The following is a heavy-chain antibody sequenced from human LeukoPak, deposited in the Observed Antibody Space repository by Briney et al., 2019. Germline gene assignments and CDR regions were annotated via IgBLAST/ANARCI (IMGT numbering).Heavy chain of an antibody. CDR2: ITNSGTTI. V-gene: IGHV3-11*01. CDR3: ARDGHYDILTGYFQD. J-gene: IGHJ1*01. Sequence: GGSLRLSCAASGFTFTDYYMSWIRQGPGKGLEWVSYITNSGTTIYYADSVKGRFTISRDNAKNSLYLQMNSLRAEDTAVYYCARDGHYDILTGYFQDWGQGTLLTVSS. CDR1: GFTFTDYY. D-gene: IGHD3-9*01.